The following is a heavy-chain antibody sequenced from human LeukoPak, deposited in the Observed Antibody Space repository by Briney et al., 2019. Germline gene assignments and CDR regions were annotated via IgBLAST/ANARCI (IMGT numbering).Heavy chain of an antibody. CDR1: GGSISSYY. J-gene: IGHJ4*02. CDR2: IYYSGST. Sequence: SETLSITCTVSGGSISSYYWSWIRQPPGKGLEWIGYIYYSGSTNYNPSLKSRVTISVDTSKNQFSLKLSSVTAADTAVYYCASRKPGYSSSWYYYWGQGTLVTVSS. V-gene: IGHV4-59*12. D-gene: IGHD6-13*01. CDR3: ASRKPGYSSSWYYY.